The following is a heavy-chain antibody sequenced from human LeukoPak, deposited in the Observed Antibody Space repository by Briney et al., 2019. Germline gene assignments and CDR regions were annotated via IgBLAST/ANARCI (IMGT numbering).Heavy chain of an antibody. J-gene: IGHJ4*02. CDR3: AGLVGRYSSGLYYYYFDY. V-gene: IGHV4-39*07. CDR2: ISYSGST. Sequence: PSETLSLTCTVSGGSISSSDYYWGWIRQPPGKGLEWIGSISYSGSTYYNPSLKSRVTISIDKSKNQFFLNLSSVTAADTAVYYCAGLVGRYSSGLYYYYFDYWGQGTLVTVSS. CDR1: GGSISSSDYY. D-gene: IGHD3-22*01.